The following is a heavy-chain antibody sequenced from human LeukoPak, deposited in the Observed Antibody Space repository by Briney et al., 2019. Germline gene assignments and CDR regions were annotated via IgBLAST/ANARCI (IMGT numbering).Heavy chain of an antibody. CDR1: GYNFTNYW. CDR3: ARRSSIAPRLFDY. Sequence: GESPKISFKGSGYNFTNYWIDWVRQMPGKGLEWMGIIYPGDSDTRYSPSFQGQVTFSADESISTAYLQWSSLKASDTAIYYCARRSSIAPRLFDYWGQGTLVTVSS. CDR2: IYPGDSDT. J-gene: IGHJ4*02. D-gene: IGHD6-6*01. V-gene: IGHV5-51*01.